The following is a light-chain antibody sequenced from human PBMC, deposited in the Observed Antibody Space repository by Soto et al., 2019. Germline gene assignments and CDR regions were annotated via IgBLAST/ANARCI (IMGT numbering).Light chain of an antibody. CDR3: SAHGGTNPYV. Sequence: QSALTQPPSASGSPGQSVAISCTGTAIDISGYTFVSWYQQHPGKAPKLLIYDVNKRPSGVPDRFSGSKSGNTASLTVSGLQAEDDADYYCSAHGGTNPYVFGTGTKVIVL. CDR1: AIDISGYTF. J-gene: IGLJ1*01. V-gene: IGLV2-8*01. CDR2: DVN.